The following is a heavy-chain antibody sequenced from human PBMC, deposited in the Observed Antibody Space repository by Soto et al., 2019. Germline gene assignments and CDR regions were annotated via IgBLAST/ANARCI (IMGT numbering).Heavy chain of an antibody. V-gene: IGHV4-59*08. Sequence: QVQLQESGPGLVKPSETLSLTCTISGGPMNNYYCSWFRQPRGQGLEWIGYMGYNGFTRYNPSLRRRFAISLDPAKNQFSLNLSSVTAADTALYYCARQGFGELHGLVDVWGQGITVTVSS. CDR1: GGPMNNYY. D-gene: IGHD3-10*01. CDR2: MGYNGFT. J-gene: IGHJ6*02. CDR3: ARQGFGELHGLVDV.